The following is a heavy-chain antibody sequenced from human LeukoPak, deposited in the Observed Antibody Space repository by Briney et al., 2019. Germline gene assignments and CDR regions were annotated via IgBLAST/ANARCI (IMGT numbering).Heavy chain of an antibody. J-gene: IGHJ4*02. CDR2: IYYTGAT. Sequence: SETLSLTCAVSGGSISSTSYYWGWIRQPPGKGLEWIGSIYYTGATYYNPSLKSRVTIFVVTSKNDFSLTLSSVTATDTAVYYCARHPRGFSVDYWGQGILVTVSS. V-gene: IGHV4-39*01. CDR3: ARHPRGFSVDY. CDR1: GGSISSTSYY. D-gene: IGHD5-12*01.